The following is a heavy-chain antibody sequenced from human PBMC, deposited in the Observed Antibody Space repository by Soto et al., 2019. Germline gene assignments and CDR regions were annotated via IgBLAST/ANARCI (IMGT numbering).Heavy chain of an antibody. CDR2: INSDGSST. D-gene: IGHD6-13*01. CDR1: GFTFSSYW. Sequence: GGSLRLSCAPSGFTFSSYWMHWVRQAPGKGLVWVSRINSDGSSTSYADSVKGRFTISRDNAKNTLYLQMNSLRAEDTAVYYCARDLYWRYSSSWYYFDYWGQGTLVTVSS. V-gene: IGHV3-74*01. J-gene: IGHJ4*02. CDR3: ARDLYWRYSSSWYYFDY.